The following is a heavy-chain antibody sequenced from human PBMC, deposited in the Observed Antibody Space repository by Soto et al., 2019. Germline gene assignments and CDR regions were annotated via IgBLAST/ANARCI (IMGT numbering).Heavy chain of an antibody. CDR1: GGTFCSYA. CDR3: ARSQGSSTSLEIYYYYYYGMDV. D-gene: IGHD2-2*01. V-gene: IGHV1-69*01. CDR2: IIPISGTA. Sequence: QLQLVQSGAEVKKRGSSVKVSCKASGGTFCSYAIRWVRQAPGQGLEWMGGIIPISGTANYAQKFQGRVTINADQSTSTAYMELSSLRTDDTAVYYCARSQGSSTSLEIYYYYYYGMDVWRQGTTVTVSS. J-gene: IGHJ6*02.